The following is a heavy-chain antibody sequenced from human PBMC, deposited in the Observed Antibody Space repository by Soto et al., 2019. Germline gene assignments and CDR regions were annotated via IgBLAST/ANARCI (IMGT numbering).Heavy chain of an antibody. CDR2: IIPIFGIA. V-gene: IGHV1-69*12. J-gene: IGHJ6*02. CDR1: GGTFRRYS. CDR3: AREDRDRETGLVPAAIDGMDV. Sequence: VRLVRSGAEVKNPGSSVKVSCKASGGTFRRYSITWVRQAPGHGLEWIVGIIPIFGIASYAQKFQGRVTITADESTSTAYMELSSLRSDDTAVYYCAREDRDRETGLVPAAIDGMDVWGQGTTVTVSS. D-gene: IGHD2-2*01.